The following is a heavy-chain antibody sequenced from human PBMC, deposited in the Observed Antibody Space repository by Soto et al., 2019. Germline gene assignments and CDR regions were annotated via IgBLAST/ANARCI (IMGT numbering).Heavy chain of an antibody. CDR3: ARDKITGLCDY. Sequence: QVQLQQWGAGLLKPSETLSLTCAVYGGSFSGYYWTWIRQPPGTGLEWIGEINHSGSTNYNPSLKSRVTISVDTSQNQFSLKLTSVTAADTAVYYCARDKITGLCDYWGQGTLVTVSS. V-gene: IGHV4-34*01. CDR2: INHSGST. D-gene: IGHD2-8*02. J-gene: IGHJ4*02. CDR1: GGSFSGYY.